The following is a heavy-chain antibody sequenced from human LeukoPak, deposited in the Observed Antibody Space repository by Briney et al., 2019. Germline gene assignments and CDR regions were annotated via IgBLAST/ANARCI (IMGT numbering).Heavy chain of an antibody. CDR1: GGTFSSYT. V-gene: IGHV1-69*02. D-gene: IGHD1-1*01. J-gene: IGHJ6*02. CDR2: IIPILGIA. Sequence: GASVKVSCKASGGTFSSYTISWVRQAPGQGLEWMGRIIPILGIANYAQKLQGRVTITADKSTSTAYMELSSLRSEDTAVYYCARAGTQNYYGMDVWGQGTTVTVSS. CDR3: ARAGTQNYYGMDV.